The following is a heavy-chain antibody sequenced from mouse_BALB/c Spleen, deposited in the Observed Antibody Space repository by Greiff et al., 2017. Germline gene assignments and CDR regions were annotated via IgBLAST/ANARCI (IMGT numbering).Heavy chain of an antibody. D-gene: IGHD2-3*01. V-gene: IGHV1-87*01. CDR2: IYPGDGDT. J-gene: IGHJ4*01. Sequence: QVQLKQSGAELARPGASVKLSCKASGYTFTSYWMQWVKQRPGQGLEWIGAIYPGDGDTRYTQKFKGKATLTADKSSSTAYMQLSSLASEDSAVYYCARTKIYDGPRGYAMDYWGQGTSVTVSA. CDR3: ARTKIYDGPRGYAMDY. CDR1: GYTFTSYW.